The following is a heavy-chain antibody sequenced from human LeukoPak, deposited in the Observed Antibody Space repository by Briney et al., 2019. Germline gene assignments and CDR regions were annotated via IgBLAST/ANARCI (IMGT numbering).Heavy chain of an antibody. J-gene: IGHJ4*02. CDR2: IYPEDSDT. CDR1: GYSFNNKW. D-gene: IGHD3-22*01. Sequence: GESLKISCKASGYSFNNKWIGWVRQLPGKGLEWMGVIYPEDSDTRYSPSFQGQVTISDDKSINTAYLQWSSLKASDTAIYYCARRIYDSSGYSVYFDSWGQGTLVTVSS. V-gene: IGHV5-51*01. CDR3: ARRIYDSSGYSVYFDS.